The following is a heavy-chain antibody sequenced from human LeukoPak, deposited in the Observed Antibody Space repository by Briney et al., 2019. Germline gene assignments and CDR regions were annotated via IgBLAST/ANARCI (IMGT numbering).Heavy chain of an antibody. CDR3: ARDLADIVVVPAAPDY. CDR1: GYTFTGYY. D-gene: IGHD2-2*01. Sequence: SVKVSCKASGYTFTGYYMHWVRQAPGQGLEWMGWINPNSGGTNYAQKFQGRVTMTRDTSISTAYMELSRLRSDDTDVYYCARDLADIVVVPAAPDYWGQGTLVTVSS. V-gene: IGHV1-2*02. CDR2: INPNSGGT. J-gene: IGHJ4*02.